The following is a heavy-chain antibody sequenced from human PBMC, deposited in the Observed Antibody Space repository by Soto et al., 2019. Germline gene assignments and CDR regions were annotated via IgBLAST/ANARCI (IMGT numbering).Heavy chain of an antibody. Sequence: PETLSLTCTVSGGSISSSSNYWGWIRQPPGKGLEWIGSIYYSGSTYYGPALNTRATTSVDTSKSQFALKLSSVTAADTAVYYWARHNTFYDSSGYPDYWGQGTQVTVS. D-gene: IGHD3-22*01. CDR1: GGSISSSSNY. CDR2: IYYSGST. J-gene: IGHJ4*02. V-gene: IGHV4-39*01. CDR3: ARHNTFYDSSGYPDY.